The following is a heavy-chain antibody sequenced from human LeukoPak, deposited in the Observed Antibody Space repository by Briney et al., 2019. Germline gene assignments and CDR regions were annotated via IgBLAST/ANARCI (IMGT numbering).Heavy chain of an antibody. Sequence: GGSLRLSCAASGFTLSSYWMHWVRQAPGKGLVWVSRISGDGSTTSYADSVKGRFTISRDNAKNTLYLQMNSLRVEDTAVYYCARAQSGSFDYWGQGTLVTVSS. CDR1: GFTLSSYW. V-gene: IGHV3-74*01. D-gene: IGHD1-26*01. CDR2: ISGDGSTT. J-gene: IGHJ4*02. CDR3: ARAQSGSFDY.